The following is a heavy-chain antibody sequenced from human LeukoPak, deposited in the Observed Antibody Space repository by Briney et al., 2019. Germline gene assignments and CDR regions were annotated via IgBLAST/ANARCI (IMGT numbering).Heavy chain of an antibody. Sequence: AETLSLTCTVSGGSISSYYWSWIRQTPGKGLEWIGYIYYSGSTNYNPSLKSRVNISVDTSKNQFSLKLSSVTAADTALYYCASLYCSSTSCYLFHWGQGTLVTVSS. CDR2: IYYSGST. D-gene: IGHD2-2*01. V-gene: IGHV4-59*08. CDR3: ASLYCSSTSCYLFH. CDR1: GGSISSYY. J-gene: IGHJ4*02.